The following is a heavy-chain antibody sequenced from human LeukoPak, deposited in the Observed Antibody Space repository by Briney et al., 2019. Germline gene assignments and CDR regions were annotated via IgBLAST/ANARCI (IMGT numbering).Heavy chain of an antibody. CDR2: ISYSGRT. D-gene: IGHD5-18*01. J-gene: IGHJ4*02. V-gene: IGHV4-39*07. CDR1: GGSISSSNYF. Sequence: SETLSLTCTVSGGSISSSNYFWAWIRQPRIRQPPGKGLEWIGSISYSGRTYYNPSLKSRVTISVDSSKNQFSLKLSSVTAADTAVYFCARGERGYSYGYLRNELPYYFDYWGQGTLVTVSS. CDR3: ARGERGYSYGYLRNELPYYFDY.